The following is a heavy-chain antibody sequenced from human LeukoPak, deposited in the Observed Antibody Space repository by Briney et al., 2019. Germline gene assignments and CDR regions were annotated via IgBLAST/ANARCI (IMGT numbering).Heavy chain of an antibody. CDR2: ISYDGSNK. V-gene: IGHV3-30-3*01. Sequence: GRSLRLSCAASGFTFSSYAMHWVRQAPGKGLEWVAVISYDGSNKYYADSVKGRFTISRDNSKNTLYPQMNSLRAEDTAVYYCARESDPLDAFDIWGQGTMVTVSS. CDR1: GFTFSSYA. J-gene: IGHJ3*02. CDR3: ARESDPLDAFDI. D-gene: IGHD2-21*02.